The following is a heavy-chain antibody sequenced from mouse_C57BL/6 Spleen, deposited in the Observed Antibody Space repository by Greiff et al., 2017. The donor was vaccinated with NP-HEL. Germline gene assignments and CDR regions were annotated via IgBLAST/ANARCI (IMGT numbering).Heavy chain of an antibody. CDR1: GFSLTSYG. CDR3: ARNDYGSSYVIAD. D-gene: IGHD1-1*01. V-gene: IGHV2-2*01. CDR2: IWSGGST. Sequence: QVQLQQSGPGLVQPSQSLSITCTVSGFSLTSYGVHWVRQSPGKGLEWLGVIWSGGSTDYNAAFISRLSISKDNSKSQVFFKMNSLQADDTAIYYCARNDYGSSYVIADWGQGTLVTVSA. J-gene: IGHJ3*01.